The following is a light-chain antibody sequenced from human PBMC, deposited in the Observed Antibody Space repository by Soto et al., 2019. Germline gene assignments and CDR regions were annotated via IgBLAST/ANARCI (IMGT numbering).Light chain of an antibody. V-gene: IGLV1-40*01. CDR3: QSYDSSLSGWDVV. CDR1: SSNIGAGYD. Sequence: QSALTQPPSVSGAPGQRVTISCTGSSSNIGAGYDVHWYQQLPGTAPKLLIYGNSNRPSGVPDRFSGSKSGTSASLAITGLQAEDEADYYCQSYDSSLSGWDVVFGGGTQLTVL. J-gene: IGLJ2*01. CDR2: GNS.